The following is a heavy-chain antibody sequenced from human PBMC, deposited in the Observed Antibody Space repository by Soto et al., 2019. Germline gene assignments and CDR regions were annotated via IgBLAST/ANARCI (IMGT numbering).Heavy chain of an antibody. Sequence: SETLSLTCAVSDGSITSVGYSWSWIRQAPGKGLEWLGYIYQSGSAYYNPSLKSRVTISVDTSKNQFSLKLTSVTAADTAVYYCARDKITGLFDYWGQGTLVTVSS. D-gene: IGHD2-8*02. CDR1: DGSITSVGYS. J-gene: IGHJ4*02. CDR3: ARDKITGLFDY. CDR2: IYQSGSA. V-gene: IGHV4-30-2*01.